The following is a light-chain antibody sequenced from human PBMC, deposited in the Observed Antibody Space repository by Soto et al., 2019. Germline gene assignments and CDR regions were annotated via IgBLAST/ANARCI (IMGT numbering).Light chain of an antibody. CDR1: SSHIGAGYD. CDR2: GNS. V-gene: IGLV1-40*01. CDR3: QSYDSSLSALYV. Sequence: SVLTQPPSLSVAPGQRVTISCTGSSSHIGAGYDVHWYQQLPGTAPKLLIYGNSNRPSGVPDRFSGSKSGTSASLAITGLQAEDEADYYCQSYDSSLSALYVFGTGTKVTVL. J-gene: IGLJ1*01.